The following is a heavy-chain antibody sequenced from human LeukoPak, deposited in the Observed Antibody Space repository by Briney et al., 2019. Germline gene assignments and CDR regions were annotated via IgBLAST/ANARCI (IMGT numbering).Heavy chain of an antibody. V-gene: IGHV3-23*01. J-gene: IGHJ4*02. CDR1: GFTFSSYA. CDR3: AKGPYYYGSGSYSDY. D-gene: IGHD3-10*01. Sequence: GGTLRLSCAASGFTFSSYAMSWVRQAPGKGLEWVSAISGSGGSTYYADSVKGRFTISGDNSKNTLYLQMNSLRAEDTDVYYCAKGPYYYGSGSYSDYWGQGTLVTVSS. CDR2: ISGSGGST.